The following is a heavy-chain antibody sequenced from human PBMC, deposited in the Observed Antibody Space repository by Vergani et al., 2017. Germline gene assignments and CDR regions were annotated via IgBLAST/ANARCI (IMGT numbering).Heavy chain of an antibody. V-gene: IGHV1-69*06. J-gene: IGHJ6*02. CDR2: IIPILGTA. CDR1: GGTFSSYV. Sequence: QVQLVQSGAEVKKPGSSVKVSCKASGGTFSSYVISWVRQAPGQGLEWMGGIIPILGTANYAQKFQGRVTMTRNTSISTAYMELSSLRSEDTAVYYCARGLLWWDHYGMDVWGQGTTVTVSS. CDR3: ARGLLWWDHYGMDV. D-gene: IGHD2-21*01.